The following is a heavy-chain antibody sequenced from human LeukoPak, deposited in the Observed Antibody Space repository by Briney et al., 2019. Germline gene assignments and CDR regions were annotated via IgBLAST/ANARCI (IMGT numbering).Heavy chain of an antibody. V-gene: IGHV4-38-2*01. Sequence: SETLSLTCAVSGYSISSGCYWGWIRQPPGKGPEWIGSVFHTGSSYYIPSLKSRVTISVDTSKNQFSLEVSSVTAADTAIYYCARGISTTGHDYWGPGTLVTVSS. D-gene: IGHD4-11*01. J-gene: IGHJ4*02. CDR3: ARGISTTGHDY. CDR2: VFHTGSS. CDR1: GYSISSGCY.